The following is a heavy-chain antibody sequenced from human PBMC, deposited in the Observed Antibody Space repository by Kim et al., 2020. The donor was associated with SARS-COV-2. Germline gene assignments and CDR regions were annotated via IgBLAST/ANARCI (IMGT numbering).Heavy chain of an antibody. CDR3: ARLTGYSSSWYGQAEDWYFDL. D-gene: IGHD6-13*01. V-gene: IGHV1-8*01. Sequence: ASVKVSCKASGYTFTSYDINWVRQATGQGLEWMGWMNPNSGNTGYAQKFQGRVTMTRNTSISTAYMELSSLRSEDTAVYYCARLTGYSSSWYGQAEDWYFDLCGRGTLVTVSS. CDR1: GYTFTSYD. CDR2: MNPNSGNT. J-gene: IGHJ2*01.